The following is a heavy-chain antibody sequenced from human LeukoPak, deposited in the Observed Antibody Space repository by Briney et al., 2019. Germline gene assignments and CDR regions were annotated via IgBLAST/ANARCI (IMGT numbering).Heavy chain of an antibody. CDR3: AKVSPRNYYDSSGYFDY. CDR1: GFTFSSYA. CDR2: ISGSGGST. D-gene: IGHD3-22*01. J-gene: IGHJ4*02. V-gene: IGHV3-23*01. Sequence: GGSLRLSCAASGFTFSSYAMSWVRQAPGKGLEWGSAISGSGGSTYYADSVKGRFTISRDNSKNTLYLQMNSLRAEDTAVYYCAKVSPRNYYDSSGYFDYWGQGTLVTVSS.